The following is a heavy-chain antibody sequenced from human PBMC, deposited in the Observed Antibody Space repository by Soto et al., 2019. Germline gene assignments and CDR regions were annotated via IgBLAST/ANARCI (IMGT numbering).Heavy chain of an antibody. D-gene: IGHD6-19*01. CDR3: AKVRYSSPMGYYYGMDV. CDR2: IIPIFGTA. Sequence: KVSCKASRVAFSKFIVTWVRQAPGLGLEWVGGIIPIFGTANYAQKFQGRVTITADESTSTSYMEVNNLRSEDTAVYYCAKVRYSSPMGYYYGMDVWGQGTTVTVSS. V-gene: IGHV1-69*01. J-gene: IGHJ6*02. CDR1: RVAFSKFI.